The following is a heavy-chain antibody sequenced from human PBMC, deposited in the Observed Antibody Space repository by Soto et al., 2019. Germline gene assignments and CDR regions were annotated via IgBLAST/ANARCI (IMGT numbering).Heavy chain of an antibody. CDR1: GGSLSTNP. Sequence: GASVKVACKASGGSLSTNPISWVRQAPGQGLEWMGGTGSGTGPGNHAQKFQGRLTVTADKSTSTVYMELTNLSSEDTAVYYCARRDSGGFYRFFDSWGQGTLATVSS. D-gene: IGHD2-15*01. J-gene: IGHJ4*02. CDR3: ARRDSGGFYRFFDS. V-gene: IGHV1-69*06. CDR2: TGSGTGPG.